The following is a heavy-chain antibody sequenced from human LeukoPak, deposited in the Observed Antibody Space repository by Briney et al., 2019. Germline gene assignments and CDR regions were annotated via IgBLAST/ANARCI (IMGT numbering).Heavy chain of an antibody. CDR3: ARESSVQGSGARY. Sequence: ASVTVSCKASGYTFTGYYMHWVRQAPGQGLEWMGWINPNSGGTNYAQKFQGRVTMTRDTSISTAYMELSRLRSDDTAVYYGARESSVQGSGARYWGQGTLVTVSS. J-gene: IGHJ4*02. CDR1: GYTFTGYY. V-gene: IGHV1-2*02. CDR2: INPNSGGT. D-gene: IGHD3-10*01.